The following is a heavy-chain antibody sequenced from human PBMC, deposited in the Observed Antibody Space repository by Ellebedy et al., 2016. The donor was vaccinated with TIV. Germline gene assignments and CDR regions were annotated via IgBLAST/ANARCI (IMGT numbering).Heavy chain of an antibody. CDR3: ARDAYDSSDSYTPFDY. J-gene: IGHJ4*02. CDR2: INHSGSS. CDR1: GGSFSGYY. D-gene: IGHD3-22*01. V-gene: IGHV4-34*01. Sequence: SETLSLTXAVYGGSFSGYYWIWIRQPPGKGFEWIGEINHSGSSNHNPSLKSRVTMSVDMSQNQFSLRLRSVTAADTAVYYCARDAYDSSDSYTPFDYWGQGTLVTVSS.